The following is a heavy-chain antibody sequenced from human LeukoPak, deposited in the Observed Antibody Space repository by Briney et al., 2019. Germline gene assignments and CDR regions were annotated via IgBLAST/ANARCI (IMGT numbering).Heavy chain of an antibody. J-gene: IGHJ4*02. CDR1: GFTFSIYA. V-gene: IGHV3-23*01. CDR3: AKLRADSSGWPFDY. Sequence: GGSLRLSCAASGFTFSIYAMSWVRQAPGKGLEWVSSISGTSGNTYYAVSVKGRFAISRDNSKDTLYLQMNSLRAEDTAIYYCAKLRADSSGWPFDYWGQGTLVTVSS. D-gene: IGHD6-19*01. CDR2: ISGTSGNT.